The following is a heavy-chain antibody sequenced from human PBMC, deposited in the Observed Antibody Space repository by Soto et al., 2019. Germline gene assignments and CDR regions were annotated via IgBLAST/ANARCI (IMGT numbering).Heavy chain of an antibody. Sequence: SETLSLTCAVYGGSFSGYYWSWIRQPPGKGLEWIGEINHSGSNNYNPSLKSRVTISVDTSKNQFSLKLSSVTAADTAVYYCARGGGKLLWFGELHYYYGMDVWGQGTTVTVSS. V-gene: IGHV4-34*01. CDR3: ARGGGKLLWFGELHYYYGMDV. CDR1: GGSFSGYY. CDR2: INHSGSN. J-gene: IGHJ6*02. D-gene: IGHD3-10*01.